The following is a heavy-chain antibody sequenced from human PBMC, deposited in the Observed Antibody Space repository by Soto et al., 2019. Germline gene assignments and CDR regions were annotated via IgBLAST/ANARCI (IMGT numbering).Heavy chain of an antibody. CDR1: GFIFTSYG. Sequence: GGSLRLSCAASGFIFTSYGMHWVRQAPGKGLEWVAVVSYDGIDKNYADSVKGRFTISRDNSKNTLYLRMNSLRSDDTAVYYCVKEANPFINTLVVLIFDYWGQGTQVTV. CDR3: VKEANPFINTLVVLIFDY. CDR2: VSYDGIDK. J-gene: IGHJ4*02. V-gene: IGHV3-30*18. D-gene: IGHD3-22*01.